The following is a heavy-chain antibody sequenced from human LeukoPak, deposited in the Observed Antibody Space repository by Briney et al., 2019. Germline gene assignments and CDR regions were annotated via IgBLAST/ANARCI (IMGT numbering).Heavy chain of an antibody. CDR2: INPNSGDT. Sequence: ASVKVSCKASGYTFTGYYMHWVRQAPGPGLEWMGWINPNSGDTNYAQKLQGRVTMTRDTSISTAYMDLSRLRSDNTAVYYCARAASSGWYQTDFDYWGQGTLVTVSS. V-gene: IGHV1-2*02. CDR3: ARAASSGWYQTDFDY. D-gene: IGHD6-19*01. CDR1: GYTFTGYY. J-gene: IGHJ4*02.